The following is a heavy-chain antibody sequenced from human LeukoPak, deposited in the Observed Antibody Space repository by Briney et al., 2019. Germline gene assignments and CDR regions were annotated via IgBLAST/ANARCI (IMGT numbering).Heavy chain of an antibody. D-gene: IGHD6-25*01. CDR1: GGTFSSYA. CDR2: IIPIFGTA. V-gene: IGHV1-69*05. Sequence: SVKVSCKASGGTFSSYAISWVRQAPGQGLEWMGRIIPIFGTANYAQKFQGRVTITTDESTSTDYMELSSLRSEDTAVYYCARSAAYDAFDIWGQGTMVTVSS. J-gene: IGHJ3*02. CDR3: ARSAAYDAFDI.